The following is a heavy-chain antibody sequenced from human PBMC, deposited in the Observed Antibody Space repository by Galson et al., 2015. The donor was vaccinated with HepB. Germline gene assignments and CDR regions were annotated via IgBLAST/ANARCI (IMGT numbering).Heavy chain of an antibody. CDR3: ARGWGIAAAGHETYYYYYGMDV. D-gene: IGHD6-13*01. CDR1: GYTFTGYY. Sequence: SVKVSCKASGYTFTGYYMHWVRQAPGQGLEWMGWINPNSGGTNYAQKFQGWVTMTRDTSISTAYMELSRLRSDDTAVYYCARGWGIAAAGHETYYYYYGMDVWGQGTTVTVSS. J-gene: IGHJ6*02. CDR2: INPNSGGT. V-gene: IGHV1-2*04.